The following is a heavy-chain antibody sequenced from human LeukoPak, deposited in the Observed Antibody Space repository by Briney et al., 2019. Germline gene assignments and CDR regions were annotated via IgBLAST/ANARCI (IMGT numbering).Heavy chain of an antibody. D-gene: IGHD3-3*01. J-gene: IGHJ4*02. CDR3: AREGDYDHTLDY. Sequence: SVKVSCKASGYTFTSYGISWVRQAPGQGLEWMGGIIPIFGTANYAQKFQGRVTITTDESTSTAYMELSSLRSEDTAVYYCAREGDYDHTLDYWGQGTLVTVSS. CDR2: IIPIFGTA. V-gene: IGHV1-69*05. CDR1: GYTFTSYG.